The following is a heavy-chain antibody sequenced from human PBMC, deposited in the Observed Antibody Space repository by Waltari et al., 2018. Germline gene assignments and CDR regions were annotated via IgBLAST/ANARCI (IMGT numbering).Heavy chain of an antibody. V-gene: IGHV3-30*02. CDR2: IWFDGNDK. D-gene: IGHD2-2*02. J-gene: IGHJ4*02. Sequence: QVNLVESGGGVVQPGGSLRLSCATSGFTFSNFGMPWFRQAPGKGLEWVALIWFDGNDKFYADSVSGRFTISRDNSARTLYLDMDSLRLDDTAMYYCAKDAFGNTYLDFWGQGTLVTVSS. CDR3: AKDAFGNTYLDF. CDR1: GFTFSNFG.